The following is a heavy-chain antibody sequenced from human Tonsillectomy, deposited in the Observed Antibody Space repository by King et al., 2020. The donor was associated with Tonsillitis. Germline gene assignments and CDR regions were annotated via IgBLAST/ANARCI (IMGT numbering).Heavy chain of an antibody. D-gene: IGHD1-26*01. V-gene: IGHV1-69*01. J-gene: IGHJ4*02. Sequence: QLVQSGAEVRKPGSSVKVSCKASGGTFKTFAINWMRQAPGQGLEWMGGIIPIFGTANYAQKFEGRVTITADESTTTSYMELSGLRSEDTAMYYCATTYYAAENDFWGQGTLVIVSS. CDR2: IIPIFGTA. CDR1: GGTFKTFA. CDR3: ATTYYAAENDF.